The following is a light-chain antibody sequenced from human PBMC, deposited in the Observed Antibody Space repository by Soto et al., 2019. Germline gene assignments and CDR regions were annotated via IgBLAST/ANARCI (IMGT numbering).Light chain of an antibody. CDR2: DAS. J-gene: IGKJ4*01. CDR1: QSIGNY. CDR3: QQRSNWPPLT. V-gene: IGKV3-11*01. Sequence: DIVLTQSPATLSLSPGDRVTLSCRASQSIGNYLAWYQHKPGQAPRLLIYDASNRATGIPARFSGSGSGTDFTLTISSLEPEDFAVYYCQQRSNWPPLTFGGGTKVEIK.